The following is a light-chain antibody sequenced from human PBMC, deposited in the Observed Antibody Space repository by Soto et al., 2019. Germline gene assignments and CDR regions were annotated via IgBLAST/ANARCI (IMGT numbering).Light chain of an antibody. CDR2: WAS. J-gene: IGKJ2*01. V-gene: IGKV4-1*01. CDR3: QQYASTPPT. Sequence: IVRTQSPDSLAASLGERATINCKSSQSVLYSSNNKNYLAWYQQRPGQPPKLLIYWASTRESGVPDRFSGNGSGTDFTLTITSLQAEDVAVYYCQQYASTPPTFGQGTKLEIK. CDR1: QSVLYSSNNKNY.